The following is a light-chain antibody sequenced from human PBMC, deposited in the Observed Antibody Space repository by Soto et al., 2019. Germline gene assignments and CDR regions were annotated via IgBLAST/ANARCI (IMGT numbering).Light chain of an antibody. CDR2: GAS. V-gene: IGKV3-20*01. CDR3: QQYGTSFWT. J-gene: IGKJ1*01. CDR1: QSVSSSY. Sequence: EIVLTQSPGTLSLSPGERATLSCRTSQSVSSSYLAWYQQKPGQAPRLLIYGASTRATGIPDRFSGCGSGTDFTLTISRLEPEDFAVYYCQQYGTSFWTFGQGTKVEIK.